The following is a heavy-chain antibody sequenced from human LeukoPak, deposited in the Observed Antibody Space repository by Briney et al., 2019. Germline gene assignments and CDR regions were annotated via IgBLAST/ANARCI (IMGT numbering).Heavy chain of an antibody. J-gene: IGHJ5*02. D-gene: IGHD6-13*01. CDR1: GGSISSYY. CDR3: ARKVAAAGFYWCDP. V-gene: IGHV4-59*01. Sequence: PSETLSLTCTVSGGSISSYYWSWIRQPPGKGLEWIGYIYYSGSTNYNPSLESRVTISVATSKNQFSLKLSSVTAADTAVYYSARKVAAAGFYWCDPWGQGTLVTVSS. CDR2: IYYSGST.